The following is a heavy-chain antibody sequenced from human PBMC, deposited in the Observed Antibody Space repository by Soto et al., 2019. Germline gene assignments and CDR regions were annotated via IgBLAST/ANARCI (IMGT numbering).Heavy chain of an antibody. J-gene: IGHJ6*02. CDR3: AKILQLGDYAYYYYGMDV. V-gene: IGHV3-30*18. CDR1: GIVFSDY. Sequence: GGSLRLSCAASGIVFSDYMSWVRQAPGKGLEWVAVISYDGSNKYYADSVKGRFTISRDNSKNTLYLQMNSLRAEDTAVYYCAKILQLGDYAYYYYGMDVWGQGTTVTVSS. CDR2: ISYDGSNK. D-gene: IGHD4-17*01.